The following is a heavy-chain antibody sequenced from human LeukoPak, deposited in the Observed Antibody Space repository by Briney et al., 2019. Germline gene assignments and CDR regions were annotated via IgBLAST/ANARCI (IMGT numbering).Heavy chain of an antibody. CDR2: IDPAGDA. Sequence: GGSLRLSCATSGFTFSNYDMPWVRQATGKGLEWVSVIDPAGDAYYRGSVKGRFTVSRENAKDSLHLQMNSLRAEDTAVYYCATSPLGQQWLQGWGQGTLVTVSS. CDR1: GFTFSNYD. CDR3: ATSPLGQQWLQG. V-gene: IGHV3-13*01. D-gene: IGHD6-19*01. J-gene: IGHJ4*02.